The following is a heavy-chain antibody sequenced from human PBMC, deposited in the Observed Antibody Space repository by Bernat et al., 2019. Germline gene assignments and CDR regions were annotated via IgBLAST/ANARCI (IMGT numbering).Heavy chain of an antibody. J-gene: IGHJ6*02. D-gene: IGHD6-19*01. CDR2: ISHDGSNK. Sequence: QVQLVESGGGVVQPGRSLRLSCAASGFTFSGHGMHWVRQAPGKGLEWVAVISHDGSNKYYADSVKGRFTISRDNSKNTLYLQMNSLRAEDTAVYYCAREEIAVAGRYYGMDVWGQGTTVTVSS. CDR1: GFTFSGHG. V-gene: IGHV3-30*03. CDR3: AREEIAVAGRYYGMDV.